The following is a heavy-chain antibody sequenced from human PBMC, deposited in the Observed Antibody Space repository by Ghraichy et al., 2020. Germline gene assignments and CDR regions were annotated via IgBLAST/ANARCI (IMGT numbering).Heavy chain of an antibody. D-gene: IGHD2-2*02. Sequence: SETLSLTCAVYGGSFSGYYWSWIRQPPGKGLEWIGEINHSGSTNYNPSLKSRVTISVDTSKNQFSLKLSSVTAADTAVYYCAKEIGSDIVVVPAAIHGDYWGQGTLVTVSS. J-gene: IGHJ4*02. V-gene: IGHV4-34*01. CDR1: GGSFSGYY. CDR3: AKEIGSDIVVVPAAIHGDY. CDR2: INHSGST.